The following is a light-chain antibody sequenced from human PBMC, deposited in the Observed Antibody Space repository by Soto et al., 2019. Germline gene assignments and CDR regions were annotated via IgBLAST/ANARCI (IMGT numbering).Light chain of an antibody. J-gene: IGKJ1*01. CDR1: QTISSW. CDR2: KAS. Sequence: DIQMTKAPSTLSGSVGDRVTITCRASQTISSWLAWYQQKPGKAPKLLIYKASTLKSWFPSRFSGSGSGTEFTLTISSLQPDDFATYYCQHYNSYSEAFCQGTKVELK. V-gene: IGKV1-5*03. CDR3: QHYNSYSEA.